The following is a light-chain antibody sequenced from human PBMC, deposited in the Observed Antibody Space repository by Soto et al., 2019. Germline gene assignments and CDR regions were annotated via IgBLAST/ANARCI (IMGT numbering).Light chain of an antibody. CDR1: QSVRTY. Sequence: DIQMTQSPSSLSASVGDRVTITCRASQSVRTYLNWYQRKPGKAPKVLIYGASALQSGVPSRFSGSGSGTDFTLAVSSLQPEDFATYYCQQRFTIPFTFGQGTKLEIK. V-gene: IGKV1-39*01. CDR3: QQRFTIPFT. J-gene: IGKJ2*01. CDR2: GAS.